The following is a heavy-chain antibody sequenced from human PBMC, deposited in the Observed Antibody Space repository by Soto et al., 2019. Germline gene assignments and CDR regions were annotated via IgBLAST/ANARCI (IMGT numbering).Heavy chain of an antibody. V-gene: IGHV4-59*01. CDR2: IYYSGST. CDR1: GGSISSYY. J-gene: IGHJ6*02. Sequence: SETLSLTCTVSGGSISSYYWSWIRQPPGKGLEWIGYIYYSGSTNYNPSLKSQVTISVDTSKTQFSLKLSSVTAADTAVYYCARDRTPSWWVQGGESKWGSPYYYYGMDVWGQGTTVTVSS. CDR3: ARDRTPSWWVQGGESKWGSPYYYYGMDV. D-gene: IGHD2-8*02.